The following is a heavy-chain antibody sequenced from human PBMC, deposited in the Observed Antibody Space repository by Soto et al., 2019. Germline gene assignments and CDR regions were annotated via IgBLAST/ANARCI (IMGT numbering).Heavy chain of an antibody. Sequence: PGGSLRLSCAASGFTFSSYAMHWVRQAPGKGLEWVAVISYDGSNKYYADSVKGRFTISRDNSKNTLYLQMNSLRAEDTAVYYCARGPVSYDSSGYYYAFLDYWGQGTLVNVSS. CDR3: ARGPVSYDSSGYYYAFLDY. CDR1: GFTFSSYA. V-gene: IGHV3-30-3*01. D-gene: IGHD3-22*01. CDR2: ISYDGSNK. J-gene: IGHJ4*02.